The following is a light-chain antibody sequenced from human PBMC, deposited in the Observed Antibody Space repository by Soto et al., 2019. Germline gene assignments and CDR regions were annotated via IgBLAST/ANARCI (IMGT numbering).Light chain of an antibody. J-gene: IGKJ3*01. CDR2: GAS. CDR3: QQYGSSVT. CDR1: QSVTSN. V-gene: IGKV3-20*01. Sequence: EIVMTQSPATLSVSPGERATLSCRASQSVTSNVACYQQNPGQAPRLLIYGASSRATGIPDRFSGSGSRTDFTLTISRLEPEDVAVYYCQQYGSSVTFGPGTKVDI.